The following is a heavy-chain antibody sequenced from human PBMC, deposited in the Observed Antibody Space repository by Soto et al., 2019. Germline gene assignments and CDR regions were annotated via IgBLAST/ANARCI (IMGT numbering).Heavy chain of an antibody. D-gene: IGHD1-26*01. V-gene: IGHV4-39*01. Sequence: ASETLSLTCTVSGSSISSSNYYWGWIRQPPGKGLEWIGSIYYSGSTYYNPSLKSRVTISVDTSKDQFSLKLSSVTAADTAVYYCARRGMGATTRPWYYFDYWGQGTLVTVS. CDR2: IYYSGST. CDR3: ARRGMGATTRPWYYFDY. CDR1: GSSISSSNYY. J-gene: IGHJ4*02.